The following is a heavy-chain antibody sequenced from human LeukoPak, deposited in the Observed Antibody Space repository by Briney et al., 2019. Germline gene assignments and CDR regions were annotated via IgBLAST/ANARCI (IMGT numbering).Heavy chain of an antibody. Sequence: AGGSLRLSCAASGFTFSSYEMNWVRQAPGKGLEWVSSISRGGSPIYYADSVKGRFTTSRDNAKKSLFLQMNSLRAEDTAVYYCARDLLYDYVWGSYRKTYYMDVWGKGTTVTISS. CDR3: ARDLLYDYVWGSYRKTYYMDV. CDR2: ISRGGSPI. CDR1: GFTFSSYE. V-gene: IGHV3-48*03. J-gene: IGHJ6*03. D-gene: IGHD3-16*02.